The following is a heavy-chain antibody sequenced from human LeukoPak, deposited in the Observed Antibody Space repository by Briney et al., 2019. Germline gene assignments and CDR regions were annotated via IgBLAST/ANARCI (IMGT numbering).Heavy chain of an antibody. J-gene: IGHJ4*02. V-gene: IGHV3-11*04. CDR3: ARSRGYSYGYIDY. Sequence: PGGSLRLSCTVSGFTVSSNYMSWVRQAPGKGLEWVSYISSSGSTIYYADSVKGRFTISRDNAKNSLYLQMNSLRAEDTAVYYCARSRGYSYGYIDYWGQGTLVTVSS. D-gene: IGHD5-18*01. CDR2: ISSSGSTI. CDR1: GFTVSSNY.